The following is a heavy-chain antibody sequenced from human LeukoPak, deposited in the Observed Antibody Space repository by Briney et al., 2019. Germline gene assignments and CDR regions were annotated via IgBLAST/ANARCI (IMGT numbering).Heavy chain of an antibody. V-gene: IGHV3-23*01. J-gene: IGHJ4*02. CDR1: GFPFTRYA. Sequence: GALDPPCCAPGFPFTRYAMSWVRQAPGKGLGGGGTISGSGGSTHYAASVKGRFTISRDNAKNTLYLQMNSLRVEDTAIYYCAKGKGYYGSGPYYFDYWGQGALVTVSS. CDR2: ISGSGGST. D-gene: IGHD3-10*01. CDR3: AKGKGYYGSGPYYFDY.